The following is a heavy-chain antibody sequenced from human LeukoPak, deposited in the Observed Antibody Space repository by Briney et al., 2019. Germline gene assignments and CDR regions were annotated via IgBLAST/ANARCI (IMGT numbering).Heavy chain of an antibody. Sequence: SETMSLTCTVSGASINSYYWSWIRQPPGKGLEWIGCVSYSGSTDYNPALKSRVTISEDTSKSQVSLRLSSVTAADTAVYFCARGKFGDFEDWGQGTTVTVSS. CDR2: VSYSGST. J-gene: IGHJ6*02. V-gene: IGHV4-59*01. D-gene: IGHD4-17*01. CDR1: GASINSYY. CDR3: ARGKFGDFED.